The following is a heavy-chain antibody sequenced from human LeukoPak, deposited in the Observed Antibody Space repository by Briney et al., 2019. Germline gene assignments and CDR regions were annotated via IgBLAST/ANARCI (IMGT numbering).Heavy chain of an antibody. Sequence: ASVKVSFTASGGTFTSDDINWVRQATGLGLEWMGWMNPNSGKTGYAQKFQGRVTLTRNTAMGTAYMELSNLRSEDTAVYYCASEYCPNTTCYWGGLGVWGQGTTVTVSS. CDR3: ASEYCPNTTCYWGGLGV. CDR2: MNPNSGKT. CDR1: GGTFTSDD. D-gene: IGHD2-2*01. J-gene: IGHJ6*02. V-gene: IGHV1-8*01.